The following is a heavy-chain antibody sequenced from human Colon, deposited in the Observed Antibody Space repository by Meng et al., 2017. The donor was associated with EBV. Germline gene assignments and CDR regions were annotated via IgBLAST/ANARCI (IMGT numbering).Heavy chain of an antibody. D-gene: IGHD3-22*01. CDR1: AGSISSGTYY. CDR2: IHYSGST. V-gene: IGHV4-31*03. J-gene: IGHJ5*02. Sequence: QVQLQESVPGLVKPSQXLSFSCHVSAGSISSGTYYWGWIRQLPGKGLEWIAYIHYSGSTYYSPSLKSRVTISVDTSKNQLSLKLSSMTAADTAVYYCARYVFDSSSLYSNWFDPWGQGTLVTVSS. CDR3: ARYVFDSSSLYSNWFDP.